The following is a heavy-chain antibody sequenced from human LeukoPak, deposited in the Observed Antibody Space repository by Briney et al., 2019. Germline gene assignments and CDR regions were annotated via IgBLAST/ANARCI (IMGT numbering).Heavy chain of an antibody. D-gene: IGHD4-17*01. Sequence: PGGSLRLSCAASGFTFSTYWMHWVRQAPGKGLEWVSAISGSGGSTYYADSVKGRFTISRDNSKNTLYLQMNSLRAEDTAVYYCAKTKTTVTTGWFDPWGQGTLVTVSS. V-gene: IGHV3-23*01. CDR3: AKTKTTVTTGWFDP. J-gene: IGHJ5*02. CDR1: GFTFSTYW. CDR2: ISGSGGST.